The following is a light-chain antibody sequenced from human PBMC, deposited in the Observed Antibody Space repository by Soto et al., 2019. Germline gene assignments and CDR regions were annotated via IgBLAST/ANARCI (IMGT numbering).Light chain of an antibody. CDR3: AAWDDDVSGVV. V-gene: IGLV1-47*01. CDR1: SSNIGSNY. Sequence: QSVLTQPPSASGTPGQRVTISCSGSSSNIGSNYVYWYQQLPGTAPKLLIYRNNQRPSGVPDRFSGSKSGTSASLAISGLRSEDEADYYCAAWDDDVSGVVFGGGTKVTVL. CDR2: RNN. J-gene: IGLJ2*01.